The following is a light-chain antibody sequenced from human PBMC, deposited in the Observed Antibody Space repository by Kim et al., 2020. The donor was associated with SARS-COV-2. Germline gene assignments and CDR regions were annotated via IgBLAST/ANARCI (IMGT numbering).Light chain of an antibody. Sequence: EPASISCRSSQGPLFSNGFNYLDWSLQKPGQSPQLLIYLGSNRAAVAPDRFSGSGSGTDFTLKISRVEAEDVGVYYCMQTLQTPRTFGQGTKLEI. CDR2: LGS. J-gene: IGKJ2*01. CDR1: QGPLFSNGFNY. V-gene: IGKV2-28*01. CDR3: MQTLQTPRT.